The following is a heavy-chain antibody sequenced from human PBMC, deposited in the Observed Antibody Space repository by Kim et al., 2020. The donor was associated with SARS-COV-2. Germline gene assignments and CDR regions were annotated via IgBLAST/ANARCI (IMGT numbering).Heavy chain of an antibody. J-gene: IGHJ4*02. V-gene: IGHV4-59*13. CDR2: IYYSGST. CDR1: GGSISSYY. D-gene: IGHD3-22*01. CDR3: ARAASYYYDSSGYSLDY. Sequence: SETLSLTCTVSGGSISSYYWSWIRQPPGKGLEWIGYIYYSGSTNYNPSLKSRVTISVDTSKNQFSLKLSSVTAADTAVYYCARAASYYYDSSGYSLDYWGQGTLVTVSS.